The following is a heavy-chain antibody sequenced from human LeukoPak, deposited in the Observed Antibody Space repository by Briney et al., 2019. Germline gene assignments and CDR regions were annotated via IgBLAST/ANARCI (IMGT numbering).Heavy chain of an antibody. CDR2: INPNSGGT. D-gene: IGHD6-13*01. J-gene: IGHJ6*03. CDR3: ARGGSSSSSYYYYMDV. Sequence: ASVKVSCKASGYTFTGYYLHWVRQAPGQGLEWMGWINPNSGGTYYAQKFQGSVTMTRDTSISTGYMDLSSLRSDDTALYHCARGGSSSSSYYYYMDVWGKGTTATVSS. V-gene: IGHV1-2*02. CDR1: GYTFTGYY.